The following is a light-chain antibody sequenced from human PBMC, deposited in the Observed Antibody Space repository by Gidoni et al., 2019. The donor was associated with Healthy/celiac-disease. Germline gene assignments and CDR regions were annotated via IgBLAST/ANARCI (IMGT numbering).Light chain of an antibody. V-gene: IGLV5-45*01. CDR3: MIWHSSAWV. J-gene: IGLJ3*02. CDR2: YKSDSAK. CDR1: SGINVGTYR. Sequence: QAVLTQPASLSASPGASASLTCTLRSGINVGTYRIYWYQQKPGSPPQYLLRYKSDSAKQPGSGVPSRFSGSKDASANAGILLISGLQSEDEAYYYCMIWHSSAWVFGGGTKLTVL.